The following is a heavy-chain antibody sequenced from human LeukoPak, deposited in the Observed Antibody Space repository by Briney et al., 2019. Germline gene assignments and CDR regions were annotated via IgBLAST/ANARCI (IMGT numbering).Heavy chain of an antibody. D-gene: IGHD3-22*01. Sequence: PGGSLRLSCAASGFTFSSYGMHWVRQAPGKGLEWVSYISSSGSTIYYADSVKGRFTISRDNAKNSLYLQMNSLRAEDTAVYYCAELGITMIAAVWGKGSTVTISS. V-gene: IGHV3-48*04. CDR1: GFTFSSYG. CDR3: AELGITMIAAV. CDR2: ISSSGSTI. J-gene: IGHJ6*04.